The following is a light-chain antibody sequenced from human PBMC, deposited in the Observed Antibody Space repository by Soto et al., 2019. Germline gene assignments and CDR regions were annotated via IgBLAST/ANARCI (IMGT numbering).Light chain of an antibody. Sequence: HSVLAQPPSVSGAPGQKVPISCTGSSSNIGAGYDLHWYQQLPGTAPKLLLYGNSNRPSGVPDRFSGSKSGTSASLAITGLQAEDEADYYCQSYDSSLSAYVFGTGTKVTAL. V-gene: IGLV1-40*01. CDR2: GNS. J-gene: IGLJ1*01. CDR3: QSYDSSLSAYV. CDR1: SSNIGAGYD.